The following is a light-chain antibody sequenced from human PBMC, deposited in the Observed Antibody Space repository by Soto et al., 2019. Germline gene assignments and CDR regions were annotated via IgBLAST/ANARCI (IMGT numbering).Light chain of an antibody. CDR2: GTS. CDR3: QLAGT. CDR1: QSVSSSY. J-gene: IGKJ3*01. Sequence: EIVLTQSPGTLSLSPGERATLSCRASQSVSSSYLAWYRQKPGQAPTLLIYGTSRRATGVSDRFSGSGSGTDFTLSISRLEPEDFAVYFCQLAGTFGPGAKVEVK. V-gene: IGKV3-20*01.